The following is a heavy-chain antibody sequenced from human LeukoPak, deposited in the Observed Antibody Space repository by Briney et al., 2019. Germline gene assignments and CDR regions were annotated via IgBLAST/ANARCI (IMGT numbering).Heavy chain of an antibody. V-gene: IGHV4-34*01. Sequence: SETLSLTCAVYGGSFSGYYWSWIRQPPGKGLEWIGEINHSGSTNYNPSLKSRVTISVDTSENQFSLKLSSVTAADTAVYYCARGCRDYVWGSYRHLPDFDYWGQGTLVTVSS. CDR2: INHSGST. CDR1: GGSFSGYY. J-gene: IGHJ4*02. D-gene: IGHD3-16*02. CDR3: ARGCRDYVWGSYRHLPDFDY.